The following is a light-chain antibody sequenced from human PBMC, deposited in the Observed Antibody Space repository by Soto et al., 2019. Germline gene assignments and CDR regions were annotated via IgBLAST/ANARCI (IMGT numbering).Light chain of an antibody. CDR1: QSVSSRY. Sequence: EIVLTQSPGTLSLSPGERATLSCRASQSVSSRYLAWYQQKPGQAPRLLIYGASSRATGIPDRFSGSGSGTDVTLTISGLEPEDFAVYYCQQYDSSPFFTFGPGTKVEIK. CDR2: GAS. CDR3: QQYDSSPFFT. J-gene: IGKJ3*01. V-gene: IGKV3-20*01.